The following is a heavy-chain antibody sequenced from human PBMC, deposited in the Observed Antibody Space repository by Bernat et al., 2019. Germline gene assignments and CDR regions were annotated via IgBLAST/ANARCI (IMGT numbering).Heavy chain of an antibody. D-gene: IGHD3-3*01. CDR1: GGAIANYY. CDR2: IFYSGET. CDR3: AIGDPSYNLWSGGWFDP. Sequence: QVQLQGSGPGLVKPSETLSLTCAVSGGAIANYYWTWIRQPPGKGLEWIGSIFYSGETNYNPSRKSRVTISVDTTKKQFFLKLTSMTAADTAVYYCAIGDPSYNLWSGGWFDPWGQLTLVTVSS. J-gene: IGHJ5*02. V-gene: IGHV4-59*01.